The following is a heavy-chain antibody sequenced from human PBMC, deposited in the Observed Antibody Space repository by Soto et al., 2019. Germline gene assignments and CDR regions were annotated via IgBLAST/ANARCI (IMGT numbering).Heavy chain of an antibody. CDR2: IYYSGST. J-gene: IGHJ5*02. CDR1: CDSISSFY. CDR3: ARVPGP. Sequence: PSETLSLTCTVSCDSISSFYWSWIRQPPGKGLEWIGYIYYSGSTNYNPSLKSRVTISVDTSKNQFSLKLSSVTAADTAVYYCARVPGPWGQGTLVTVSS. D-gene: IGHD3-10*01. V-gene: IGHV4-59*12.